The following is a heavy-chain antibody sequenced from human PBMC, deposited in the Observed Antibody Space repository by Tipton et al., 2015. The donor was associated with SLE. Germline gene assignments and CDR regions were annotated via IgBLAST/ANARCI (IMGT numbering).Heavy chain of an antibody. CDR3: ARGVMDYDFWSGSTYYYYYMDV. Sequence: TLSLTCTVSGGSISNYYWSWIRQPAGKGLEWIGRIYTSGSTNYNPSLKSRVTMPVDKSKNQFSLKLSSVTAADTAVYYCARGVMDYDFWSGSTYYYYYMDVWGKGTTVTVSS. J-gene: IGHJ6*03. CDR2: IYTSGST. CDR1: GGSISNYY. V-gene: IGHV4-4*07. D-gene: IGHD3-3*01.